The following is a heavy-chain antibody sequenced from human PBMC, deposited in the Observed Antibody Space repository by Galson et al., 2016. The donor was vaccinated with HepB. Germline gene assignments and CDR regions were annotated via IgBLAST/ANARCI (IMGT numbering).Heavy chain of an antibody. J-gene: IGHJ5*02. CDR3: ATAIPGYGGFPS. Sequence: SETLSLTCTVSGGSISSQHYSWIRQLPGKGLEWIGDKSYTGVTYYSPSLKGRVPISVDTSNNQLSLRLTSVTAADTAVYYCATAIPGYGGFPSWGQGTLVTVSS. CDR1: GGSISSQH. V-gene: IGHV4-59*11. D-gene: IGHD5-12*01. CDR2: KSYTGVT.